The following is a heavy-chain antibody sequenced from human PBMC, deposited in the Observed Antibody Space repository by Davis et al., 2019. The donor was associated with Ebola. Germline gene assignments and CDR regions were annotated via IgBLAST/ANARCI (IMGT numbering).Heavy chain of an antibody. CDR2: IKENGSEK. CDR3: ATKPPRLHYLDT. J-gene: IGHJ4*02. Sequence: ESLKIPCAAPGFTSSSYWLAWVRQAPGKGLEWVTKIKENGSEKYYGDSVKGRFTVSRDNAGNLLYLQMNSLRAEDTAVYYCATKPPRLHYLDTRGQGTLVTVSS. V-gene: IGHV3-7*03. CDR1: GFTSSSYW.